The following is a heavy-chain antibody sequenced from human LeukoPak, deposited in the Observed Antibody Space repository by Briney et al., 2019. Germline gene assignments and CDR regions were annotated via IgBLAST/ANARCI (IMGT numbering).Heavy chain of an antibody. CDR3: AKDPYGGKNGFDY. J-gene: IGHJ4*02. D-gene: IGHD4-23*01. CDR1: GFTFSSYG. Sequence: PGGSLRLSCAASGFTFSSYGMHWVRQAPGKGLEWVAVIWYDGSNKYYADSVKGRFTIFRDNSKNTLYLQMNSLRAEDTAVYYCAKDPYGGKNGFDYWGQGTLVTVSS. CDR2: IWYDGSNK. V-gene: IGHV3-33*06.